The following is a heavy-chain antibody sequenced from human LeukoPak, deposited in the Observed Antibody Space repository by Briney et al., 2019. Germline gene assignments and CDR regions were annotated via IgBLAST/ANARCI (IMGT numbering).Heavy chain of an antibody. D-gene: IGHD3-3*01. Sequence: SATLSLTCSDSGGSISSYYWSWIRQPAGKGREWIGRIYTTGHTDYNPSLQRRVTMSVDTSKNQFSLKLSSVTAADTAVYYCARDARGWSGFDYWGQGTLVTVSS. V-gene: IGHV4-4*07. CDR3: ARDARGWSGFDY. CDR2: IYTTGHT. CDR1: GGSISSYY. J-gene: IGHJ4*02.